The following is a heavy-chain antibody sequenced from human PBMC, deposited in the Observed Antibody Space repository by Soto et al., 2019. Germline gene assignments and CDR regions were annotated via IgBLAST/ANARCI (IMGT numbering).Heavy chain of an antibody. CDR1: GGTFSSYP. V-gene: IGHV1-69*02. CDR3: ARTRAATDSLYWFDP. CDR2: IIPILNIA. D-gene: IGHD2-21*01. Sequence: QLQLVQSGAEVKKPGSSVKVSCKASGGTFSSYPISWVRQAPGQGLEWMGRIIPILNIANYAQKFQGRVTLTADKSTNTAYMELSSLRSEDTAVYYCARTRAATDSLYWFDPWGQGTLVTVSS. J-gene: IGHJ5*02.